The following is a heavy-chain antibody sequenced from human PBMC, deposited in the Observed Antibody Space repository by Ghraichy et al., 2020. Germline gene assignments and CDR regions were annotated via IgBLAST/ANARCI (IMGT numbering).Heavy chain of an antibody. CDR2: TYHDGTT. CDR3: ARGAHDYAFDF. J-gene: IGHJ4*02. V-gene: IGHV4-30-2*06. CDR1: GDVIGAGGYS. D-gene: IGHD4-17*01. Sequence: SETLPLTCAVSGDVIGAGGYSWSWIRQSPGKGLEWVGYTYHDGTTHLNPSLKNRVTILVDKSKNQFSLNLSSLTAADTAVYYCARGAHDYAFDFWGQGAPVTVTS.